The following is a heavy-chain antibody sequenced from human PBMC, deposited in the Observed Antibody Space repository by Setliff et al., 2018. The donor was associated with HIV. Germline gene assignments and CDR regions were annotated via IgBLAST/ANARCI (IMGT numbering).Heavy chain of an antibody. CDR1: GYSFTDNF. J-gene: IGHJ4*02. V-gene: IGHV1-2*02. D-gene: IGHD7-27*01. CDR2: ISPNNGDT. Sequence: ASVKVSCKASGYSFTDNFIHWVRQAPGQGLEWVGWISPNNGDTTIPQRFQGRVTMTRDTSISTAYMELSGLRSDDTAMYYCARQLSNSLDYWGQGTLVTVSS. CDR3: ARQLSNSLDY.